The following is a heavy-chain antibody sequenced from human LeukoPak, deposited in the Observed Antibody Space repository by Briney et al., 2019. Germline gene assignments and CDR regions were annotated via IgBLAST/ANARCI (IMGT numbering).Heavy chain of an antibody. J-gene: IGHJ4*02. CDR2: IIPYFGTS. CDR1: GVTFSRLV. CDR3: TRDAGDYGGSGSYPDY. V-gene: IGHV1-69*13. D-gene: IGHD3-10*01. Sequence: SVKVSCKASGVTFSRLVVSWVRQAPGQGLEWMGQIIPYFGTSNYVQNFQGRVTLTADEATNTAYMELNRLRSDDTAVYYCTRDAGDYGGSGSYPDYWGQGTLVTVSS.